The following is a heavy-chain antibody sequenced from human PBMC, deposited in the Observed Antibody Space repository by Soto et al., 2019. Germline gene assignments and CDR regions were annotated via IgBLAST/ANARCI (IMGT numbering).Heavy chain of an antibody. CDR3: ARDRSGYDPETYYYYYYMDV. J-gene: IGHJ6*03. V-gene: IGHV3-66*01. CDR1: GFTVSSNY. Sequence: GGSLRLSCAASGFTVSSNYMSWVRQAPGKGLEWVSVIYSGGSTYYADSVKGRFTISRDNSKNTLYLQMNSLRAEDTAVYYCARDRSGYDPETYYYYYYMDVWGKGTTVTVSS. CDR2: IYSGGST. D-gene: IGHD5-12*01.